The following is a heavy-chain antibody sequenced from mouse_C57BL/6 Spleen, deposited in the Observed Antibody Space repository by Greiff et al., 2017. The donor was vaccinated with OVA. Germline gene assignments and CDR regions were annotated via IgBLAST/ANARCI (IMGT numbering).Heavy chain of an antibody. J-gene: IGHJ3*01. CDR2: IDPSDSCT. Sequence: QVQLQQSGAELVKPGASVKLSCKASGYTFTSYWMQWVKQRPGQGLEWIGEIDPSDSCTNYNQKFKGKATLTVDTSSSTAYMQLRSLTSEDSAVYYCERFSGAWFAYWGQGTLVTVSA. CDR1: GYTFTSYW. CDR3: ERFSGAWFAY. V-gene: IGHV1-50*01. D-gene: IGHD3-1*01.